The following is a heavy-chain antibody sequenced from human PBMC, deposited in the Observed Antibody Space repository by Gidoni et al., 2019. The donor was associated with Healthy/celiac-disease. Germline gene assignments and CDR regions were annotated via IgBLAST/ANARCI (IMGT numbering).Heavy chain of an antibody. Sequence: EVQLVESGGGLVQPGGSLRLSCAASGFTFSSYEMNWVRQAPGKGLEWVSYISSSGSTIYYADSVKGRFTISRDNAKNSLYLQMNSLRAEDTAVYYCARWAPVAGTGGMDVWGQGTTVTVSS. V-gene: IGHV3-48*03. CDR3: ARWAPVAGTGGMDV. CDR1: GFTFSSYE. J-gene: IGHJ6*02. CDR2: ISSSGSTI. D-gene: IGHD6-19*01.